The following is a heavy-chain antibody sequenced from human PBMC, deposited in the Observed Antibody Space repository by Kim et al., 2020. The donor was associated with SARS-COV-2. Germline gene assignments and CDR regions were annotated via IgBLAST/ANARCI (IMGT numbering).Heavy chain of an antibody. J-gene: IGHJ4*02. V-gene: IGHV4-59*08. Sequence: SETLSLTCTVSGGSIIGYHWSWIRQAPGKGLEYIGYFHHSGGNNYNPSLKSRVTISVGTSDNQFSLRHKSVTAADTAVVYCARHDLRGGSYDFWGQRTRV. CDR3: ARHDLRGGSYDF. CDR1: GGSIIGYH. D-gene: IGHD3-3*01. CDR2: FHHSGGN.